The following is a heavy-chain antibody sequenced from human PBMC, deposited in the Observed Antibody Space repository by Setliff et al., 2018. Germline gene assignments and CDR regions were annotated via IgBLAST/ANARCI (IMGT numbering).Heavy chain of an antibody. V-gene: IGHV4-61*02. D-gene: IGHD3-22*01. CDR1: GASISSGSYY. CDR3: RVWVDMIEVDS. Sequence: PSETLSLTCAVSGASISSGSYYWSWIRQPAGKGLEWVGRLHTSGSTNYNPSLKSRVSISADTSMNQFSLKLTSVTAADTAVYYCRVWVDMIEVDSWAQGTLVTVSS. J-gene: IGHJ4*02. CDR2: LHTSGST.